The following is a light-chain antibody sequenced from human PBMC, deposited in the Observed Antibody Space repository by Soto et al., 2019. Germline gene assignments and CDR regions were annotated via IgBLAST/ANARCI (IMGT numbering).Light chain of an antibody. Sequence: EIVLTQSPGTLSLSPGERATLSCRASESVASSYLAWYQQKPGQAPXLXXYGASSRATGIPDRFSGSGSGTDFTLTISRLEPEDFAVYYCRQYGRSLGLAFGGGTKVDIK. CDR3: RQYGRSLGLA. CDR2: GAS. V-gene: IGKV3-20*01. CDR1: ESVASSY. J-gene: IGKJ4*01.